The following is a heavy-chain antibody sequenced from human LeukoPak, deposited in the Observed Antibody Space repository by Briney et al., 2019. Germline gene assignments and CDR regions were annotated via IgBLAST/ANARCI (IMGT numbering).Heavy chain of an antibody. CDR3: AKGVIGITIFGVVRDESGMDV. J-gene: IGHJ6*02. Sequence: PGGSLRLSCAASGFTFSSYAMSWVRQAPGKGLEWVSAISGSGGSTYYADSVKGRFTISRDNSKNTLYLQMNSLRAEDTAVYYCAKGVIGITIFGVVRDESGMDVWGQGTTVTVSS. CDR1: GFTFSSYA. D-gene: IGHD3-3*01. V-gene: IGHV3-23*01. CDR2: ISGSGGST.